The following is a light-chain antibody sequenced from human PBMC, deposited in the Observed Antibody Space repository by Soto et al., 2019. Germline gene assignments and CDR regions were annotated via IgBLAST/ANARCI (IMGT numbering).Light chain of an antibody. CDR3: CSSGGSPTYV. J-gene: IGLJ1*01. CDR1: SSNVGSYKL. Sequence: QSALAQPASVSGSPGQSITISCTGTSSNVGSYKLVSWYQQHPGKAPKLMIFEVNKRPSGVSNRFSGSKSGTTASLTISGLKVEDEADYYCCSSGGSPTYVFGTGTKVTV. CDR2: EVN. V-gene: IGLV2-23*02.